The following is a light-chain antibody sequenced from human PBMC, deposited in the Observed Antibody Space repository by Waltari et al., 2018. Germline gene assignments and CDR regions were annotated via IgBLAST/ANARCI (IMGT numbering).Light chain of an antibody. CDR1: QNVLFSSNNKNY. CDR3: QQYYTTPYT. V-gene: IGKV4-1*01. J-gene: IGKJ2*01. CDR2: WAS. Sequence: DIVMTQPPDSLAVSLGERATINCRSSQNVLFSSNNKNYLAWYQQKPGQPPKLLIYWASTRESGVPDRFSGSGSGTDFTLTISSLQAEDVAIYYCQQYYTTPYTFGQGTKLEIK.